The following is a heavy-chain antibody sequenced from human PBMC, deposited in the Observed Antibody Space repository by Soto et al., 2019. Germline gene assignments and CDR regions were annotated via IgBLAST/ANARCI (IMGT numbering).Heavy chain of an antibody. CDR2: IYYSGNT. CDR1: GGSISSSGYY. V-gene: IGHV4-39*01. J-gene: IGHJ5*02. CDR3: ARLHCNSPNCVPLDP. Sequence: SETLSLTCTVSGGSISSSGYYWGWIRQPPGKGLEWIGSIYYSGNTSYNPSLKSRVTMSVDTSKNQLSLKLSSVTAADTAVYYCARLHCNSPNCVPLDPWGQGTLVTVSS. D-gene: IGHD2-2*01.